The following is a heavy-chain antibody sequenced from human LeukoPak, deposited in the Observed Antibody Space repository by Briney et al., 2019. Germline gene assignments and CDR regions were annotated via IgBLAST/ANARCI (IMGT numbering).Heavy chain of an antibody. CDR2: IYPGDSGT. CDR3: GMSGDRVPLQDDVFDV. D-gene: IGHD1-26*01. CDR1: GYSFTSYC. J-gene: IGHJ3*01. V-gene: IGHV5-51*06. Sequence: GESPKISCKVSGYSFTSYCIGWGRQMPGKGLEWTGIIYPGDSGTPYSPSLKGPVTISGDKATKPPYLQWSSLQASDTAMYYCGMSGDRVPLQDDVFDVWGQGTMVTVST.